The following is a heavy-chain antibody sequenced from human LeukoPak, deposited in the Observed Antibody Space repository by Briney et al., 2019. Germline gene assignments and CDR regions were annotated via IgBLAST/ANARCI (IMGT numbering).Heavy chain of an antibody. CDR1: GFTLRNNW. CDR3: ARDIALAGNYLDY. J-gene: IGHJ4*02. Sequence: GGSLRLSCAASGFTLRNNWMHWVRQAPGKGLEWVSRISGDGSSTTYADSVKGRLIISRDNAKNTLYLQMNSLRAEDTALYYCARDIALAGNYLDYWGQGTLVIVSS. D-gene: IGHD6-19*01. CDR2: ISGDGSST. V-gene: IGHV3-74*01.